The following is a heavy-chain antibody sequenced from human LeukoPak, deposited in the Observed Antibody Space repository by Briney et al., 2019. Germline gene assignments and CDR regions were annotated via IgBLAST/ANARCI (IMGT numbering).Heavy chain of an antibody. J-gene: IGHJ5*02. CDR3: AREIPGIAVAGRVAWFDP. V-gene: IGHV1-2*02. CDR2: INPNSGGT. D-gene: IGHD6-19*01. Sequence: GASVKVSCKASGYTFTGYYMHRVRHAPGQGLEWMAWINPNSGGTNYAQKFQGRVTMTRDTSISTAYMELSRLRSDDTAVYYCAREIPGIAVAGRVAWFDPWGQGTLVTVSS. CDR1: GYTFTGYY.